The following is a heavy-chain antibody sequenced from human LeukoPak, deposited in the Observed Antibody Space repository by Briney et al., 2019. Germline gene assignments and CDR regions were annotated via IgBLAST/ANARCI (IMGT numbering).Heavy chain of an antibody. D-gene: IGHD6-13*01. J-gene: IGHJ6*03. CDR1: GGSISSGIYY. V-gene: IGHV4-61*02. CDR2: IYTSGST. Sequence: SQTLSLTCTVSGGSISSGIYYWSWIRQPAGKGLEWIGRIYTSGSTNYNPSLKSRVTISVDTSKNQFSLKLSSVTAADTAVYYCARAALSYYYYMDVWGKGTTVTVSS. CDR3: ARAALSYYYYMDV.